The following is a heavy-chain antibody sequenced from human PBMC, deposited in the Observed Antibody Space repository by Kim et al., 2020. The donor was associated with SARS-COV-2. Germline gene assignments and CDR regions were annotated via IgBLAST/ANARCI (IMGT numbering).Heavy chain of an antibody. J-gene: IGHJ6*02. CDR2: ISSSSSYI. V-gene: IGHV3-21*01. CDR1: GFTFSSYS. Sequence: GGSLRLSCAASGFTFSSYSMNWVRQAPGKGLEWVSSISSSSSYIYYADSVKGRFTISRDNAKNSLYLQMKSLRAEDTAVYYCAIDGENYGYPRYYGMDFWGQGTTVTVSS. D-gene: IGHD4-17*01. CDR3: AIDGENYGYPRYYGMDF.